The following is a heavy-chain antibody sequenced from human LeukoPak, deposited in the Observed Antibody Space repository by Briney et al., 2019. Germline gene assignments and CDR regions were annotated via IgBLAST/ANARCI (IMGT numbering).Heavy chain of an antibody. V-gene: IGHV3-48*04. D-gene: IGHD5-12*01. CDR3: ARGGYEFDY. Sequence: GGSLRLSGADSGLSFTTYSMNWVRQAPGKGLEWVSYISGSGGTIYYADSVRGRFTISRDNAKNLLYLQMNSLRAEDTGVYYCARGGYEFDYWGQGTLVTVSS. CDR2: ISGSGGTI. J-gene: IGHJ4*02. CDR1: GLSFTTYS.